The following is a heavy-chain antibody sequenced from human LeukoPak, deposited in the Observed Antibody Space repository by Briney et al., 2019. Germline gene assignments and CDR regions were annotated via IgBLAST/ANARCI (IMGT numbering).Heavy chain of an antibody. CDR3: VREVTPGINYFDS. Sequence: SQTLSLTCAISGDIVSSSSAAWNWIRQSPSRGLEWLGRTYYRSKWNNDYALSVKSRITINPDTSKNQFSLQLNSVTPEDIAVYYCVREVTPGINYFDSWGQGTLVTVSS. CDR2: TYYRSKWNN. V-gene: IGHV6-1*01. J-gene: IGHJ4*02. CDR1: GDIVSSSSAA. D-gene: IGHD2-21*02.